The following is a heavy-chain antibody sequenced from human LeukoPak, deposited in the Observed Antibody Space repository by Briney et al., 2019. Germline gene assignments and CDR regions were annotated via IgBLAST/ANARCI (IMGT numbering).Heavy chain of an antibody. CDR2: FSGSGGSP. Sequence: GGSLRLSCAASGLTFSTYAMSWVRQAPGKGLEWVSAFSGSGGSPFYADSVKDRFTISRDNSKNTLYLQMDSLRTEDTALYFCAKERGIYSGYDPLHYWGQGTLVTVSS. CDR1: GLTFSTYA. D-gene: IGHD5-12*01. J-gene: IGHJ4*02. V-gene: IGHV3-23*01. CDR3: AKERGIYSGYDPLHY.